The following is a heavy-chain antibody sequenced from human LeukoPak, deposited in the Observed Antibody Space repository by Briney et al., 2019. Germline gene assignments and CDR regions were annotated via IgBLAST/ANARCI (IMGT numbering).Heavy chain of an antibody. D-gene: IGHD2-15*01. CDR1: GFTFSSYA. V-gene: IGHV3-30*04. Sequence: GGSLRLSCAASGFTFSSYAMHGVRQAPGKGLEGVAVISYDGSNNYYADSVKGRFTISRDNSKNTLYLQMNSLRAEDTAVYYCAKARYCSGGSCFPQLTPDYWGQGTLVTVSS. CDR2: ISYDGSNN. J-gene: IGHJ4*02. CDR3: AKARYCSGGSCFPQLTPDY.